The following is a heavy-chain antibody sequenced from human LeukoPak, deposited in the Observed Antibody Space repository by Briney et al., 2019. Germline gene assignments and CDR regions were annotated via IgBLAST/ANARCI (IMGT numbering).Heavy chain of an antibody. D-gene: IGHD5-18*01. CDR2: IYHSGST. CDR3: ARARYSYGYPYFDY. V-gene: IGHV4-30-2*01. CDR1: GGPISSGGYS. J-gene: IGHJ4*02. Sequence: PSETLSLTCAVSGGPISSGGYSWSWIRQPPGKGLEWIGYIYHSGSTYYNPSLKSRVTISVDRSKNQFSLKLSSVTAADTAVYYCARARYSYGYPYFDYWGQGTLVTVSS.